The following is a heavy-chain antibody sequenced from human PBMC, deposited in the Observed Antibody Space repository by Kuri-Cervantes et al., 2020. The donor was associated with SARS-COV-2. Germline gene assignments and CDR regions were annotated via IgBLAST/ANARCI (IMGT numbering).Heavy chain of an antibody. J-gene: IGHJ4*02. Sequence: ASVKVSCKASGYTFTDYAIRWVRQAPGQRLEWMGWINAGNGDTRYSQKFRGRVTITRDTSASTAYMDMSSLRSEDTALYYCARDLPYCSRASCSRFDYWGQGTLVTVSS. CDR3: ARDLPYCSRASCSRFDY. CDR1: GYTFTDYA. CDR2: INAGNGDT. V-gene: IGHV1-3*01. D-gene: IGHD2-2*01.